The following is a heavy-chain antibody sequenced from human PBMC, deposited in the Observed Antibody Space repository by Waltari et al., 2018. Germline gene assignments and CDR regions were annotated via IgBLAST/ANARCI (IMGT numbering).Heavy chain of an antibody. CDR2: VEPEDGET. J-gene: IGHJ3*02. CDR3: ATRRGGRDAFDI. D-gene: IGHD2-15*01. CDR1: GYTFTDHY. Sequence: EVQLVQSGAEVKKPGATVKISCKASGYTFTDHYMHWVQQAPGKGLEGMGRVEPEDGETRYAEKFQGRLTITADTSTDTAYMELSSLRSDDTAVYYCATRRGGRDAFDIWGQGTMVTVSS. V-gene: IGHV1-69-2*01.